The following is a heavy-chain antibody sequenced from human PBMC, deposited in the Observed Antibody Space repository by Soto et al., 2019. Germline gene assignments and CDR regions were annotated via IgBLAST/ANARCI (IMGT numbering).Heavy chain of an antibody. CDR2: IYYSGST. Sequence: SETLSLTCTVSGVSISSGDYYLSWIRQPPGKGLEWIGYIYYSGSTYYNPSLKSRVTISVDTSKNQFSLKLSSVTAADTAVYYCARDHYVYDILTGYGYYYGMDVWGQGTTVTVSS. J-gene: IGHJ6*02. CDR1: GVSISSGDYY. CDR3: ARDHYVYDILTGYGYYYGMDV. D-gene: IGHD3-9*01. V-gene: IGHV4-30-4*01.